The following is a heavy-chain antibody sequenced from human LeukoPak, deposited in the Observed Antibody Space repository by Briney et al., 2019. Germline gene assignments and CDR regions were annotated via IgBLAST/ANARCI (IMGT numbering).Heavy chain of an antibody. CDR3: ARLACSSTSCPLRY. Sequence: GGSLRLSCAASGFTVSSNYMSWVCQAPGKGLEWVSVIYSGGSTYYADSVKGRFTISRDNSKNTLYLQMNSLRAEDTAVYYCARLACSSTSCPLRYWGQGTLVTVSS. CDR1: GFTVSSNY. V-gene: IGHV3-53*01. D-gene: IGHD2-2*01. J-gene: IGHJ4*02. CDR2: IYSGGST.